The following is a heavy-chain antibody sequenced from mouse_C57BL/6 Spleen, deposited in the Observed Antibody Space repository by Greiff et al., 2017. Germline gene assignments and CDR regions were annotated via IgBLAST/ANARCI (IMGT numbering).Heavy chain of an antibody. D-gene: IGHD2-10*01. V-gene: IGHV1-26*01. CDR3: ATYWWFAY. CDR2: INPNNGGT. CDR1: GYTFTDYY. J-gene: IGHJ3*01. Sequence: EVQLQQSGPELVKPGASVKISCKASGYTFTDYYMNWVKQSHGKSLEWIGDINPNNGGTSYNQKFKGKATLTVDKSSSTAYMELRSLTSEDSAVYCCATYWWFAYWGQGTLVTVSA.